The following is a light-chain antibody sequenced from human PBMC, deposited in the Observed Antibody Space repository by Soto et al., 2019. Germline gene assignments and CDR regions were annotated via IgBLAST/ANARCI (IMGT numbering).Light chain of an antibody. Sequence: DIQMTQSPSTLSASIGDRVTITCRASQSLSRWLAWYQQKPGKAPKLLIYDASSLESGVPSRFSGSGSGTEFTLTITSLQPDDFATYYCQHYSNHLLTFGGGTKVEIK. CDR1: QSLSRW. J-gene: IGKJ4*01. V-gene: IGKV1-5*01. CDR3: QHYSNHLLT. CDR2: DAS.